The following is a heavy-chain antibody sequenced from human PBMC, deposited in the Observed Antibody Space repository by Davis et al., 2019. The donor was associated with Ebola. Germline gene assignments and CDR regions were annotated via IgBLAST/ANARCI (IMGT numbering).Heavy chain of an antibody. CDR3: AKEGTIFGVVGGMDV. D-gene: IGHD3-3*01. J-gene: IGHJ6*02. Sequence: SLKISCAASGFTFDDYAMHWVRQAPGKGLEWVSGISWNSGSMGYADSVKGRFTISRDNAKNSLYLQMNSLRAEDTALYYCAKEGTIFGVVGGMDVWGQGTTVTVSS. V-gene: IGHV3-9*01. CDR2: ISWNSGSM. CDR1: GFTFDDYA.